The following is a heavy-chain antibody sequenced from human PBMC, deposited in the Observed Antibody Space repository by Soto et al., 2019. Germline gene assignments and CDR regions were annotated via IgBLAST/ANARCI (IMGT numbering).Heavy chain of an antibody. CDR3: VRREAVAGSQFDF. J-gene: IGHJ4*02. CDR2: IYFTGTS. Sequence: QLQLQESGPGLVKPSETLSLTCTVSGGSLSSGSFFWGWIRQPPGKGLEWIGHIYFTGTSSYSPSLKMRVTMFVDTSKNSFSLRLTSVTAADTAVYYCVRREAVAGSQFDFWGQGTLVTVSS. V-gene: IGHV4-39*02. CDR1: GGSLSSGSFF. D-gene: IGHD6-19*01.